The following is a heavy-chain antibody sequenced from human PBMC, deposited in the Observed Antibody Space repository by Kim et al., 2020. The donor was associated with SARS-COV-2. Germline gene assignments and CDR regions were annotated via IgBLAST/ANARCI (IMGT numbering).Heavy chain of an antibody. CDR1: GGSISSYY. CDR2: IYYSGST. D-gene: IGHD3-22*01. V-gene: IGHV4-59*13. Sequence: SETLSLTCTVSGGSISSYYWSWIRQPPGKGLEWIGYIYYSGSTNYNPSLKSRVTISVDTSKNQFSLKLSSVTAADTAVYYCAREWEDRYYYDSSGYYNWFDPWGQGTLVTVSS. J-gene: IGHJ5*02. CDR3: AREWEDRYYYDSSGYYNWFDP.